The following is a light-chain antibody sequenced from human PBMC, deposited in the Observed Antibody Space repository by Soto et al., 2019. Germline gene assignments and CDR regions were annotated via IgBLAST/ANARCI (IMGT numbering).Light chain of an antibody. CDR2: KAS. J-gene: IGKJ4*01. V-gene: IGKV1-5*03. Sequence: DIPMTQSPSTLSASVGDRVTITCRASQSISSWLARYQQKPGKAPNLLIYKASSLESGVPSRFSGSGSGTEFTLTISSLQPDDFATYYCQQYNSYPLTFGRGTKVEIK. CDR1: QSISSW. CDR3: QQYNSYPLT.